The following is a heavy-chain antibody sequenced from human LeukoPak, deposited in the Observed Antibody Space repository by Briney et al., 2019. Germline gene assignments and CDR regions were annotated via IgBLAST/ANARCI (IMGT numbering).Heavy chain of an antibody. J-gene: IGHJ3*02. Sequence: ASVKVSCKVSGYTLTELSMHWVRQAPGKGLEWMGGFDPEDGETIYAQKFQGRVTMTEGTSTDTAHMELSSLRSEDTAVYYCATYYDNAFDIWGQGTMVTVSS. CDR1: GYTLTELS. V-gene: IGHV1-24*01. D-gene: IGHD3-22*01. CDR3: ATYYDNAFDI. CDR2: FDPEDGET.